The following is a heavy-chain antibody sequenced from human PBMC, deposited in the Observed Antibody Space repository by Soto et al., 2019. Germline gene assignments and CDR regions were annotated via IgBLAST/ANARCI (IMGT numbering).Heavy chain of an antibody. D-gene: IGHD3-16*01. J-gene: IGHJ4*02. Sequence: PSETLSLTCTVSGGSVSSDSYYWSWIRQYPGKGVEWMGYIHHSGNTNYNPSLNIRVTISVDTSKNQFSLKLSSVTAADTAVYYCARVSIMTAVDYWGQGTLVTVSS. CDR2: IHHSGNT. V-gene: IGHV4-61*01. CDR3: ARVSIMTAVDY. CDR1: GGSVSSDSYY.